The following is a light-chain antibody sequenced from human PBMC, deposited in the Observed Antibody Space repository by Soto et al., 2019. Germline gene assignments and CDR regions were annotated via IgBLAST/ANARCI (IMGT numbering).Light chain of an antibody. CDR1: QSVSSTY. V-gene: IGKV3-20*01. Sequence: EIVLTQSPGTLSLSPGERATLSCRASQSVSSTYLAWYQQKPGQAPRLLIYGASSRATGIPDRFSGSGSGTDFILTISRLEPEDFAMYYCQQYGNSWTFGQGTKVEIK. J-gene: IGKJ1*01. CDR2: GAS. CDR3: QQYGNSWT.